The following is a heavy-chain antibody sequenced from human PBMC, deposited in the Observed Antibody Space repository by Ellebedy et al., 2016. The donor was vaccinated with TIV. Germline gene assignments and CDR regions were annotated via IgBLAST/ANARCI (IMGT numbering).Heavy chain of an antibody. CDR1: GGSISSGGSY. Sequence: PSETLSLTCTVSGGSISSGGSYWSWIRQHPGKGLEWVSYISSSSSYTNYADSVKGRFTISRDNAKNSLYLQMNSLRAEDTAVYYCARGRGFSSSWYRSRFYYGMDVWGQGTTVTVSS. J-gene: IGHJ6*02. D-gene: IGHD6-13*01. CDR2: ISSSSSYT. V-gene: IGHV3-11*06. CDR3: ARGRGFSSSWYRSRFYYGMDV.